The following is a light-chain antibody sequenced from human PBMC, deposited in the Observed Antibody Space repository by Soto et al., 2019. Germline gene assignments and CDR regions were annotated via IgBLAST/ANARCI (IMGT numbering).Light chain of an antibody. CDR2: GAS. CDR1: QSVDIN. J-gene: IGKJ1*01. CDR3: QQYRSWPRT. Sequence: ELVLTQSPATLSVSPGERVTLSCRASQSVDINLAWYQQKPGQPPRLLIYGASTRATDMSGTFSGRGSGTEFTLTISSLRPEDFAVYYCQQYRSWPRTFGQGTKVEMK. V-gene: IGKV3-15*01.